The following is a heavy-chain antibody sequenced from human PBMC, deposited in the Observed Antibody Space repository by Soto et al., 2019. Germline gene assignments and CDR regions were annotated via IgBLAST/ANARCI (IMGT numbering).Heavy chain of an antibody. V-gene: IGHV4-31*03. CDR1: GGSISSGGYY. CDR2: IYYSGST. D-gene: IGHD6-19*01. CDR3: ARAKPTPGIAVAGIYPYNYYYYGMDV. J-gene: IGHJ6*02. Sequence: TLSLTCTVSGGSISSGGYYWSWIRQHPGKGLEWIGYIYYSGSTYYNPSLKSRVTISVDTSKNQFSLKLSSVTAADTAVYYGARAKPTPGIAVAGIYPYNYYYYGMDVWGQGTTVTVSS.